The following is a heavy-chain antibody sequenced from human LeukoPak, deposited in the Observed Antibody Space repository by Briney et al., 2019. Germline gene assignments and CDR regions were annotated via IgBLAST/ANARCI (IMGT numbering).Heavy chain of an antibody. V-gene: IGHV1-2*06. J-gene: IGHJ4*02. CDR3: ARYITVGATYQHFDY. Sequence: ASVKVSCKASGYTFTSYAMHWVRQAPGQRLEWMGRINPNSGGTNYAQKFQGRVTMTRDTSISTAYMELSRLRSDDTAVYYCARYITVGATYQHFDYWGQGTLVTVSS. D-gene: IGHD1-26*01. CDR1: GYTFTSYA. CDR2: INPNSGGT.